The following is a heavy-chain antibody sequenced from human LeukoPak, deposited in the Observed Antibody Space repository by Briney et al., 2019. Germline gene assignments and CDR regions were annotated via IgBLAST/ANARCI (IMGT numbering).Heavy chain of an antibody. Sequence: GRSLRLSCAASGFTFSSYGMHWVRQAPGKGLEWVAVISYDGSNKYYADSVKGRFTISRDNSKNTLYLQMNSLRAEDTAVYYCAKDEPSYDILTGYSSSYYYGMDVWGQGTTVTVS. V-gene: IGHV3-30*18. CDR1: GFTFSSYG. D-gene: IGHD3-9*01. J-gene: IGHJ6*02. CDR3: AKDEPSYDILTGYSSSYYYGMDV. CDR2: ISYDGSNK.